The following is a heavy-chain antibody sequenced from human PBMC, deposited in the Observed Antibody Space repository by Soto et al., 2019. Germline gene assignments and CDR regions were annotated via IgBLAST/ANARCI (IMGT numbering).Heavy chain of an antibody. CDR3: ANTWFGTQIYWYYYMDV. D-gene: IGHD3-10*01. CDR2: IYWDDDE. V-gene: IGHV2-5*02. Sequence: QITLKESGPPLVKPTQTLTLTCSFSGFSLSTSGVGEVWIRHPPGKALEWLGIIYWDDDERYSPSLRSKLTIPKGTSKNQVVLRMTYMDPVDTPTYYCANTWFGTQIYWYYYMDVLGKGTTVTVSS. CDR1: GFSLSTSGVG. J-gene: IGHJ6*03.